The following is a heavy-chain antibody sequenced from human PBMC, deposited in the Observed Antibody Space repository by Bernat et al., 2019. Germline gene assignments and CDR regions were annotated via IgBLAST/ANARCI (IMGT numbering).Heavy chain of an antibody. Sequence: QVPLVESGGGVVQPGRSLRLSCAASGFTFSSYVMHWVRQAPGRGLEWVATLSSNGDNAHYADSVKGRFTISRDNSKNTLYLQMNSLRAEDTAVYYCARGIDSSSHYYYYYMDVWGKGTTVTVSS. CDR2: LSSNGDNA. CDR1: GFTFSSYV. V-gene: IGHV3-30*14. CDR3: ARGIDSSSHYYYYYMDV. J-gene: IGHJ6*03. D-gene: IGHD6-13*01.